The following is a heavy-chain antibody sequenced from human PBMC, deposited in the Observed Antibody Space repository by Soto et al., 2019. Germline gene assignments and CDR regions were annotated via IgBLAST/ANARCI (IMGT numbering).Heavy chain of an antibody. CDR1: GFTFSSYG. J-gene: IGHJ4*02. Sequence: QVQLVESGGGVVQPGRSLRLSCAASGFTFSSYGMHWVRQAPGKGLEWVAVIWYDGSNKYYADSVKGRFTISRDNSKNTLYLQMNSLRAEDTAVYYCARGFGYTYGIDYWGQGTLVTVSS. D-gene: IGHD5-18*01. CDR3: ARGFGYTYGIDY. CDR2: IWYDGSNK. V-gene: IGHV3-33*01.